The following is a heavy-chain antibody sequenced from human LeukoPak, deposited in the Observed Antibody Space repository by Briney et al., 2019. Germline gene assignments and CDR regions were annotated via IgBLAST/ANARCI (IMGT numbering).Heavy chain of an antibody. V-gene: IGHV3-48*04. D-gene: IGHD6-13*01. CDR3: TRRPYSTSWYYFDY. CDR1: GFTFSSYW. CDR2: ISSSGSML. J-gene: IGHJ4*02. Sequence: AGGSLRLSCAASGFTFSSYWMSWVRQAPGKGLEWVSYISSSGSMLHHADSVEGRFTISRDNAKNSLYLQMSSLRVEDTAVYYCTRRPYSTSWYYFDYWGQGTLVTVSS.